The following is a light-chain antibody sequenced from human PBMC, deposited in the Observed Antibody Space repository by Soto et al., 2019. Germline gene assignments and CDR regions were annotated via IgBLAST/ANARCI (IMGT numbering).Light chain of an antibody. Sequence: AIRMTQSPSSLSASTGDRVTITCRASQGISSYLAWYQQKPGKAPKLLIYAASTLQSGVPSRFSGSGSGTDFTLTISCMQSEDFATYYCQQYYSYPPTFGQGTKVEIQ. CDR1: QGISSY. V-gene: IGKV1-8*01. J-gene: IGKJ1*01. CDR2: AAS. CDR3: QQYYSYPPT.